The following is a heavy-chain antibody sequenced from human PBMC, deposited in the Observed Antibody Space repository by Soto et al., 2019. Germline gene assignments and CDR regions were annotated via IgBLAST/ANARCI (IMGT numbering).Heavy chain of an antibody. Sequence: QVQLQESGPGLVKPSQTLSLTCTVSGGSITTGSSYWSWIRQHPGKGLEWIGNIYHSGNTYYTPSLKSRPTISVATSKNHFSLMVDSVTAADTAVYYCARARFQVLYGKPYFDSWGQGTLVTVSS. J-gene: IGHJ4*02. CDR2: IYHSGNT. CDR1: GGSITTGSSY. D-gene: IGHD2-2*02. V-gene: IGHV4-31*03. CDR3: ARARFQVLYGKPYFDS.